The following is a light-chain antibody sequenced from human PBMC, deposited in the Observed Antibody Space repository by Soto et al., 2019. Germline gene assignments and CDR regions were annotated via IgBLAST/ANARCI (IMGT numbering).Light chain of an antibody. Sequence: EVVLTQSPGTLSLSPGEIATLSCRASQSVSINYLAWYQQKPVQAPRLLIYDASNRATGIPDRFSGSGSGTDFTLTISRLEPEDFAMYYCQQYGSSPGTFGQGTKVDIK. CDR2: DAS. J-gene: IGKJ1*01. CDR1: QSVSINY. V-gene: IGKV3-20*01. CDR3: QQYGSSPGT.